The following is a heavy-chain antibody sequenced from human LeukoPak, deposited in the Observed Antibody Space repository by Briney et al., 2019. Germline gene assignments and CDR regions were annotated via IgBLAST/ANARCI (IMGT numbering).Heavy chain of an antibody. CDR3: APSLRFLEWLLRFDY. V-gene: IGHV1-2*06. D-gene: IGHD3-3*01. J-gene: IGHJ4*02. Sequence: ASVKVSCKASGYTFTGYYMHRVRQAPGQGLEWMGRINPNSGGTNYAQKFQGRVTMTRDTSISTAYMELSRLRSDDTAVYYCAPSLRFLEWLLRFDYWGQGTLVTVSS. CDR1: GYTFTGYY. CDR2: INPNSGGT.